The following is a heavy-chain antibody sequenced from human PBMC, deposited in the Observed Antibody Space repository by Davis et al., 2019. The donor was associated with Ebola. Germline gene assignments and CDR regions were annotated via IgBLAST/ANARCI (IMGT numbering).Heavy chain of an antibody. V-gene: IGHV1-69*04. Sequence: SVKVSCKASGGTFSSDAISWVRQASGQGLEWMGRIIPIHGITNYAQKFQGRVTITADKSTSTAYMELSSLRSDDTAVYYCARDEEYTYGYSDYWGQGTLVTVSS. CDR2: IIPIHGIT. CDR3: ARDEEYTYGYSDY. D-gene: IGHD5-18*01. J-gene: IGHJ4*02. CDR1: GGTFSSDA.